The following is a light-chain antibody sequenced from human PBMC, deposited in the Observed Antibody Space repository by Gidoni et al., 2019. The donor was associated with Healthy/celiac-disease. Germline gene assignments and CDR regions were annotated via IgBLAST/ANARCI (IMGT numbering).Light chain of an antibody. CDR3: QQRSNWPPVLT. CDR1: QSVSSY. J-gene: IGKJ4*01. Sequence: EIVLTQSPATLSLSPGERPTLSCRASQSVSSYLAWYQQKPGQAPRLLIYDASNRATGIPARFSGSGSGTDFTLTISSLEPEDFAVYYCQQRSNWPPVLTFGGGTKVEIK. CDR2: DAS. V-gene: IGKV3-11*01.